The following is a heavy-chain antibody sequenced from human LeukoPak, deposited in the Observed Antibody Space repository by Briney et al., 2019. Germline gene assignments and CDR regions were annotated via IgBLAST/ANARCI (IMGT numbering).Heavy chain of an antibody. CDR3: ARDESLDY. J-gene: IGHJ4*02. CDR2: ISYDGNQN. V-gene: IGHV3-30*01. Sequence: GRSLRLSCAASGFTSSRYAMHWVRQAPGKGLEWMAVISYDGNQNYYADSVKGRFTISRDSSKSTLYLQMNSLRVDDTAVYYCARDESLDYWGQGTLVTVSS. CDR1: GFTSSRYA.